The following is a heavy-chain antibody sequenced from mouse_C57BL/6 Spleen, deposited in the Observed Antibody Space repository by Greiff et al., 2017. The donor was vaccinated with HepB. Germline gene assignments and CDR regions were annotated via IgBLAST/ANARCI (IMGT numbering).Heavy chain of an antibody. D-gene: IGHD1-1*01. Sequence: VQLVESGPGLVQPSQSLSITCTVSGFSLTSYGVHWVRQSPGKGLEWLGVIWSGGSTDYNAAFISRLSISKDNSKSQVFFKMNSLQADDTAIYYCARNSHYYGSRGFAYWGQGTLVTVSA. CDR3: ARNSHYYGSRGFAY. CDR1: GFSLTSYG. J-gene: IGHJ3*01. CDR2: IWSGGST. V-gene: IGHV2-2*01.